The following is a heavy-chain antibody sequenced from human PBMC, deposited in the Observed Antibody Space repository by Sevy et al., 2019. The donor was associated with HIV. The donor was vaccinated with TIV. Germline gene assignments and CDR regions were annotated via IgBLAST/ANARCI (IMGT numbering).Heavy chain of an antibody. Sequence: GGSLRLSCTASGFTFGDYAMSWFRQAPGKGLEWVGFIRSKGYGGTTEHAASVKGRFTISRDDSKSIAYVQMNSLKTEDTAVYYWARGPRGKYVFDYWGQGTLVTVSS. D-gene: IGHD2-2*01. CDR3: ARGPRGKYVFDY. J-gene: IGHJ4*02. CDR1: GFTFGDYA. CDR2: IRSKGYGGTT. V-gene: IGHV3-49*03.